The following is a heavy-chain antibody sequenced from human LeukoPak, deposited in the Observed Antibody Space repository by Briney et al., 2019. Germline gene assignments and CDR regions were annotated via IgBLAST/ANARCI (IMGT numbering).Heavy chain of an antibody. CDR2: IYTSGST. CDR1: GGSISSYY. V-gene: IGHV4-4*09. CDR3: ARQLELRRDYYYMDV. D-gene: IGHD1-7*01. Sequence: SETLSLTCTVSGGSISSYYWSWIRQPPGKGLEWIGYIYTSGSTKYNPSLKSRVTISVDTSKNQFSLKLSSVTAADTAVYYCARQLELRRDYYYMDVWGKGTTVTVSS. J-gene: IGHJ6*03.